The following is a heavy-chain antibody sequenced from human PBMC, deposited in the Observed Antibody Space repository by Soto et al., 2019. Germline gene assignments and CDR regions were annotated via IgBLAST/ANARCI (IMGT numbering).Heavy chain of an antibody. V-gene: IGHV1-69*01. D-gene: IGHD3-3*01. CDR2: IIPIFGTA. CDR1: GGTFSSYA. CDR3: ARDSPDYDFWSGYYKQSRLDYYYYGMDV. Sequence: QVQLVQSGAEVKKPGSSVKVSCKASGGTFSSYAISWVRQAPGQGLEWMGGIIPIFGTANYAQKFQGRVTITADESTSTAYMELSSLRSEDTAVYYCARDSPDYDFWSGYYKQSRLDYYYYGMDVWGQGTTVTVSS. J-gene: IGHJ6*02.